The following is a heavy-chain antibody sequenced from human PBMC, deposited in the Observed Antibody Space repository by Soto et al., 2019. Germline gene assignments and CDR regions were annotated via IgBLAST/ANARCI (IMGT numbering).Heavy chain of an antibody. V-gene: IGHV4-38-2*02. J-gene: IGHJ5*02. Sequence: SETLSLTCAVSGFSISSGYFWGWIRQPPGKGPEWLGSIYHSGTTYYNPSVKGRVTISVDTSKNQFSLKMSSVTAADTAVYYCARDSSGYSWFDPWGQGTLVTVS. D-gene: IGHD3-22*01. CDR1: GFSISSGYF. CDR2: IYHSGTT. CDR3: ARDSSGYSWFDP.